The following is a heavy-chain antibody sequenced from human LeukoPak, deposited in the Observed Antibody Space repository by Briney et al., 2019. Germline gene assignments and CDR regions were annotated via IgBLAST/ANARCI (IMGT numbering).Heavy chain of an antibody. Sequence: ASVKVSCKASGYTFTSYDINWVRQATGQGLEWMGWMNPNSGNTGYAQKFQGRVTITRNTSISTAYMELRSLRSDDTAVYYCARDSAATIPFDYWGQGTLVTVSS. CDR3: ARDSAATIPFDY. CDR1: GYTFTSYD. CDR2: MNPNSGNT. D-gene: IGHD5-12*01. V-gene: IGHV1-8*03. J-gene: IGHJ4*02.